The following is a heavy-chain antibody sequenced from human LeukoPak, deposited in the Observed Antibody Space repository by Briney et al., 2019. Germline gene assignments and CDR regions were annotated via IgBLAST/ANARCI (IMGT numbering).Heavy chain of an antibody. J-gene: IGHJ6*03. CDR2: IYYSGST. Sequence: SETLSLTCTVSGGSISSYYWSWIRQPPGKGLEWIGYIYYSGSTNYNPSLKSRVTISVDTSKNQFSLKLSSVTAADTAVYYCARVYSYGSYYYYYMDVWGKGTTVTVSS. CDR3: ARVYSYGSYYYYYMDV. CDR1: GGSISSYY. V-gene: IGHV4-59*01. D-gene: IGHD5-18*01.